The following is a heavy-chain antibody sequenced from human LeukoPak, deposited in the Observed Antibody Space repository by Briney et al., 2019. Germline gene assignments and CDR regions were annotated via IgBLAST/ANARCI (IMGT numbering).Heavy chain of an antibody. V-gene: IGHV3-21*04. CDR1: GFTFSSYS. CDR2: ISSSSSYI. CDR3: ARGKWGWSHAFDI. D-gene: IGHD6-19*01. J-gene: IGHJ3*02. Sequence: PGGSLRLSCAASGFTFSSYSMNWVRQAPGKGLEWVSSISSSSSYIYYADSVKGRFTISRDNAKNSLYLQMNSLRAEDTALYYCARGKWGWSHAFDIWGQGTMVTVSS.